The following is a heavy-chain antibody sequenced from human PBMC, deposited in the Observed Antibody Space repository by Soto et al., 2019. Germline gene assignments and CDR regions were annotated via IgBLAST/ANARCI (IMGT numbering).Heavy chain of an antibody. D-gene: IGHD3-16*02. CDR2: INHSGST. Sequence: QVQLQQWGAGLLKPSETLSLTYAVYGGSFSGYYWSWIRQPPGKGLEWIGEINHSGSTNYNPSLKSRVTISVDTSKNQFSLKLSSVTAADTAVYYCARVRTFGGVIVPGNWFDPWGQGTLVTVSS. V-gene: IGHV4-34*01. CDR1: GGSFSGYY. J-gene: IGHJ5*02. CDR3: ARVRTFGGVIVPGNWFDP.